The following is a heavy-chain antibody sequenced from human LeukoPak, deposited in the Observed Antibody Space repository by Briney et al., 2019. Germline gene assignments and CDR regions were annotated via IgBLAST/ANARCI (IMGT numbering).Heavy chain of an antibody. Sequence: PSETLSLTCAVSGDSISSRHYYWAWIRQPPGKGLEGIGNVYYSGTTHYNPSLQSRVTISVDTTKNQFSLKVNSVTAADTAMYYCARRDSGGWFHYNWFDPWGQGTLVTVSS. CDR1: GDSISSRHYY. CDR3: ARRDSGGWFHYNWFDP. D-gene: IGHD2-15*01. V-gene: IGHV4-39*01. J-gene: IGHJ5*02. CDR2: VYYSGTT.